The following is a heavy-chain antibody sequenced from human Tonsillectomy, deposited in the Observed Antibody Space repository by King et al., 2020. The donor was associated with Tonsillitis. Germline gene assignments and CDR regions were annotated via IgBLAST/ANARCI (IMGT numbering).Heavy chain of an antibody. Sequence: LQLQESGPGLVKPSETLSLTCTVSGGSISGRSYYWGWIRQPPGKGLEGIGSMYYRGRTYYNTSLKSRDTISVDTSKNQVSPKLSPWTAADTAVYYCARLQRITIFGVVTGDWYFDLWGRGTLVTVSS. V-gene: IGHV4-39*01. CDR3: ARLQRITIFGVVTGDWYFDL. J-gene: IGHJ2*01. CDR2: MYYRGRT. D-gene: IGHD3-3*01. CDR1: GGSISGRSYY.